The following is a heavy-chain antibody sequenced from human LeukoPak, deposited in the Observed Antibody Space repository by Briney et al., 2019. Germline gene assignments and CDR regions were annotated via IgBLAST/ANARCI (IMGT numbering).Heavy chain of an antibody. CDR2: MNPNSGNT. CDR3: ARLLGCSSTSCYPYYYFDY. J-gene: IGHJ4*02. V-gene: IGHV1-8*01. D-gene: IGHD2-2*01. Sequence: ASVKVSCKASGYTFTSYDINWVRQATGQGLEWMGWMNPNSGNTGYAQKFQDRVTMTRNTSISTAYMELSSLRSEDTAVYYCARLLGCSSTSCYPYYYFDYWGQGTLVTVSS. CDR1: GYTFTSYD.